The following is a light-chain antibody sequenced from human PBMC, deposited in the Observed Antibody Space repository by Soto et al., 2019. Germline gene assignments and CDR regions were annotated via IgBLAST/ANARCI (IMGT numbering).Light chain of an antibody. J-gene: IGLJ1*01. CDR2: GST. CDR1: ISNIGAGYD. CDR3: QSYDSSLGGNYV. V-gene: IGLV1-40*01. Sequence: QSLLSQPPSVSGAPGQRFTISCTGSISNIGAGYDAHWFQQVPGTAPKLLIYGSTNRPSGVPDRFSGSKSGTSASLAITGLQAEDEADYCCQSYDSSLGGNYVFGTGTKVTVL.